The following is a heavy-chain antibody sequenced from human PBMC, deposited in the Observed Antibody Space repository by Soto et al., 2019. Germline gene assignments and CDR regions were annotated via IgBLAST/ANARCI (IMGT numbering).Heavy chain of an antibody. CDR1: GGSISSGGYY. V-gene: IGHV4-31*03. CDR3: ARDLRTRKMATSPEAFDI. CDR2: IYYSGST. Sequence: QVQLQESGPGLVKPSQTLSLTCTVSGGSISSGGYYWSWIRQHPGKGLEWIGYIYYSGSTYYNPSLKSRVSISVDTSKNQFSLKLSSVTAADTAVYYCARDLRTRKMATSPEAFDIWGQGTMVTVSS. J-gene: IGHJ3*02. D-gene: IGHD5-12*01.